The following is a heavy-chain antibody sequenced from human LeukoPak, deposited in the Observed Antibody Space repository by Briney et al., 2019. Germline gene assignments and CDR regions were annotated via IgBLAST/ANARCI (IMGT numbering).Heavy chain of an antibody. J-gene: IGHJ6*03. CDR3: VRATLWFGELLSGDYYYYYMDV. CDR1: GGSISSYY. D-gene: IGHD3-10*01. V-gene: IGHV4-59*01. CDR2: IYYSGST. Sequence: SETLSLTCTVSGGSISSYYWSWIRQPPGKGLEWIGYIYYSGSTNYNPSLKSRVTISVDTSKNQFSLKLSSVTAADTAVYYCVRATLWFGELLSGDYYYYYMDVWGKGTTVTVSS.